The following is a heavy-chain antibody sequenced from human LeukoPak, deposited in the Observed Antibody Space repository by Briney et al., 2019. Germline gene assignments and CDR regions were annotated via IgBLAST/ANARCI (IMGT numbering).Heavy chain of an antibody. Sequence: GGSLGLSCAASGFTFSNNYLSWVRQAPGKGLEWVSLIYPSGNIYYTDSVKGRFTISRDNSKNTVYLQMNTLRAEDTAVYYCARTFLSGDGYKVGYFDYWGQGTPVTVSS. CDR2: IYPSGNI. CDR1: GFTFSNNY. V-gene: IGHV3-53*01. J-gene: IGHJ4*02. D-gene: IGHD5-24*01. CDR3: ARTFLSGDGYKVGYFDY.